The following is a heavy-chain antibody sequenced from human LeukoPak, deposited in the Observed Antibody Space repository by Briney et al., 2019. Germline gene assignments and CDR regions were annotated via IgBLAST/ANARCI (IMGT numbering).Heavy chain of an antibody. CDR2: IIPIFGTA. D-gene: IGHD3-9*01. V-gene: IGHV1-69*13. Sequence: SVKVSCKASGYTFTSYAMNWVRQAPGQGLEWMGGIIPIFGTANYAQKFQGRVTITADEPTSTAYMELSSLRSEDTAVYYCARSDDILTGYYAYWGQGTLVTVSS. J-gene: IGHJ4*02. CDR1: GYTFTSYA. CDR3: ARSDDILTGYYAY.